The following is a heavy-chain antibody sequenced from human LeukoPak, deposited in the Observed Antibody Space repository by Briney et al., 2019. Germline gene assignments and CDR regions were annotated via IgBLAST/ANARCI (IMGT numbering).Heavy chain of an antibody. V-gene: IGHV1-46*01. CDR2: INPSGGST. CDR1: GYTFTSYY. D-gene: IGHD3-22*01. CDR3: ARDGGGGDYYDSTGYWYYFEY. J-gene: IGHJ4*02. Sequence: ASVKVSCKASGYTFTSYYMHWVRQAPGQGLEWMGIINPSGGSTSYAQKFQGRVTMTRDMSTSTVYMELRSLRSDDTAVYYCARDGGGGDYYDSTGYWYYFEYWGQGTLVTVSS.